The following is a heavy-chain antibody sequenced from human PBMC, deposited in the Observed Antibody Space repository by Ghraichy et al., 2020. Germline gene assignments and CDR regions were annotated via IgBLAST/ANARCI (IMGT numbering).Heavy chain of an antibody. CDR2: FYYGGTT. CDR3: ARHSGSYYYGSGSYYSNWFDP. V-gene: IGHV4-39*01. D-gene: IGHD3-10*01. J-gene: IGHJ5*02. CDR1: GASISHTYY. Sequence: SETLSLTCTVSGASISHTYYWAWIRQPPGKGLEWIGSFYYGGTTYYNPSLESRITISVDTSNNQFSLKLNSVTASDTALYYCARHSGSYYYGSGSYYSNWFDPWGQGTLVTVSS.